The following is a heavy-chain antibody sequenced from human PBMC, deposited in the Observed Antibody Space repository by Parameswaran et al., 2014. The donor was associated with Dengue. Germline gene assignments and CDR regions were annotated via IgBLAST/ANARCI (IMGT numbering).Heavy chain of an antibody. V-gene: IGHV4-4*02. J-gene: IGHJ5*02. CDR3: ARDIGYSGSYYGWFDP. Sequence: RWIRQPPGKGLEWIGEIYHSGSTNYNPSLKSRVTISVDKSKNQFSLKLSSVTAADTAVYYCARDIGYSGSYYGWFDPWGQGTLVTVSS. D-gene: IGHD1-26*01. CDR2: IYHSGST.